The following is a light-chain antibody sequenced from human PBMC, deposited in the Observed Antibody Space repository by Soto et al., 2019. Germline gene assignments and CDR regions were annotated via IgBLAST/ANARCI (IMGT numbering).Light chain of an antibody. V-gene: IGKV3-11*01. CDR2: DAS. CDR1: QSVSSY. CDR3: QQRGT. J-gene: IGKJ1*01. Sequence: EIVLTQSPATLSLSPGERATLSCRASQSVSSYLVWYQQKPGQAPRLLIYDASNRATGIPARFSGSGSGTDFTLTISSLEPEDFAVYYCQQRGTFGQGTKVEIK.